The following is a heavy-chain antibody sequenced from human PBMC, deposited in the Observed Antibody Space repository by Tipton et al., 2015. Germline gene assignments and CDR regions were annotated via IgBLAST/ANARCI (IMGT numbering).Heavy chain of an antibody. V-gene: IGHV4-38-2*01. D-gene: IGHD4-17*01. CDR3: ARSRYTVTPDS. Sequence: LRLSCDASGYSISSGYYWSWIRQPPGKGLEWIGSFFHSGNTFHNPSLRSRVIISVDTSKNQISLTVTSVTAADTAVYYCARSRYTVTPDSWGQGTLVTVSS. CDR1: GYSISSGYY. CDR2: FFHSGNT. J-gene: IGHJ4*02.